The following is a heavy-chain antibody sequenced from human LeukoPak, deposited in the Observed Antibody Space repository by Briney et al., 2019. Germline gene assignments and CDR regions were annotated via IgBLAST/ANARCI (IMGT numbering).Heavy chain of an antibody. CDR3: ARDASSPYCGGDCYSPGAFDI. Sequence: ASVKVSCKASGYTFTSYGISWVRQAPGQGLEWMGWISAYNGNTNYAQKLQGRVTMTTDTSTSTAYMEPRSLRSDDTAVYYCARDASSPYCGGDCYSPGAFDIWGQGTMVTVSS. J-gene: IGHJ3*02. V-gene: IGHV1-18*01. CDR1: GYTFTSYG. CDR2: ISAYNGNT. D-gene: IGHD2-21*02.